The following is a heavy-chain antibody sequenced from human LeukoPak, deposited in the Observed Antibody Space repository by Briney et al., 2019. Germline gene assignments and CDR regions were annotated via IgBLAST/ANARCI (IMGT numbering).Heavy chain of an antibody. CDR2: IYDSGST. CDR1: GGSISGYY. V-gene: IGHV4-59*08. CDR3: ASTRRSGTYLEAFDI. J-gene: IGHJ3*02. D-gene: IGHD1-26*01. Sequence: SETLSLTCTVSGGSISGYYWTWIRQPPGKGLEWIGYIYDSGSTNYNPSLKSRVTISLDTPKNQFSLKLTSVTAADTAVFYCASTRRSGTYLEAFDIWGQGTMVTISS.